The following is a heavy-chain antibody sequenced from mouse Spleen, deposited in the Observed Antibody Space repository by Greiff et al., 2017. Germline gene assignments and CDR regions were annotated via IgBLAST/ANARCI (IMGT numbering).Heavy chain of an antibody. D-gene: IGHD1-1*01. CDR1: GYTFTSYW. CDR2: IHPNSGST. Sequence: QVQLQQPGAELVKPGASVKLSCKASGYTFTSYWMHWVKQRPGQGLEWIGMIHPNSGSTNYNEKFKSKATLTVDKSSSTAYMQLSSLTSEDSAVYYCARPVATDAMDYWGQGTSVTVSS. J-gene: IGHJ4*01. CDR3: ARPVATDAMDY. V-gene: IGHV1-64*01.